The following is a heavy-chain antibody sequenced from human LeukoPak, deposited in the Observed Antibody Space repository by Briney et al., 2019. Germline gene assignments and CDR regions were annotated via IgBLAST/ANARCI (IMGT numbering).Heavy chain of an antibody. D-gene: IGHD6-13*01. CDR1: GGSISSYY. CDR3: ARGAYSSSWYRGDY. CDR2: IYTSGST. J-gene: IGHJ4*02. Sequence: PSETLSLTCTVSGGSISSYYWSWIRQPAGKGLEWIGRIYTSGSTNYNPSLESRVTMSVDTSKNQFSLKLSSVTAADTAVYYCARGAYSSSWYRGDYWGQGTLVTVSS. V-gene: IGHV4-4*07.